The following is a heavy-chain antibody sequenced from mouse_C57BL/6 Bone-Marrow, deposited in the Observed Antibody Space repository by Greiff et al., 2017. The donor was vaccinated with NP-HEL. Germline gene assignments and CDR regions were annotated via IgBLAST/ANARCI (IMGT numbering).Heavy chain of an antibody. V-gene: IGHV1-7*01. J-gene: IGHJ2*01. D-gene: IGHD1-1*01. Sequence: VQLQQSGAELAKPGASVKLFCKASGYTFTTYWMHWVKQRPGQGLEWIGYIYPSSGYTKYNQTFKDKATLTADQSSSTAYMQLSSLTYEDSAVYYCARLLRDYWGQGTTLTVSS. CDR3: ARLLRDY. CDR2: IYPSSGYT. CDR1: GYTFTTYW.